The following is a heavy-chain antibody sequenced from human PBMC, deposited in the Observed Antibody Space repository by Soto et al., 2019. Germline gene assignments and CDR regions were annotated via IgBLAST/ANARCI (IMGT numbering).Heavy chain of an antibody. Sequence: LRLSCAASGFTVSSNYMSWVRQAPGKGLEWVSVIYSGGSTYYADSVKGRFTISRDNSKNTLYLQMNSLRAEDTAVYYCARVLSTANYYYYGMDVWGQGTTATVSS. CDR2: IYSGGST. J-gene: IGHJ6*02. CDR3: ARVLSTANYYYYGMDV. V-gene: IGHV3-53*01. D-gene: IGHD1-1*01. CDR1: GFTVSSNY.